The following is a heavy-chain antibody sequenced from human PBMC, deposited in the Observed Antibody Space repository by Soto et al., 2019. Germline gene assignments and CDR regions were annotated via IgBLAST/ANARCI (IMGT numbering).Heavy chain of an antibody. CDR3: AKDPGEAVAVTGFDY. V-gene: IGHV3-30*18. D-gene: IGHD6-19*01. J-gene: IGHJ4*02. CDR1: GFTFSSYG. CDR2: ISYDGSNK. Sequence: QVQLVESGGGVVQPGRSLRLSCAASGFTFSSYGMHWVRQAPGKGLEWVAVISYDGSNKYYADSVKGRFTISRDNSKNTLYLQMNSLRAEDTAVYHCAKDPGEAVAVTGFDYWGQGTLVTVSS.